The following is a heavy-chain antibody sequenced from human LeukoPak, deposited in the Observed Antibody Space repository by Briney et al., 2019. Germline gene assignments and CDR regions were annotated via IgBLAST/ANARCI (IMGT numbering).Heavy chain of an antibody. V-gene: IGHV4-4*02. J-gene: IGHJ6*02. CDR2: IYHSGST. Sequence: YPSETLSLTCAVSGGSISNENWWGWVRRPPGNGLEWIGEIYHSGSTNYIPSLKSRVTISVDKSKNQFSLKLTSVTAADTAVYYCAGSPIGYGMDVWGQGTTVTVSS. CDR1: GGSISNENW. CDR3: AGSPIGYGMDV.